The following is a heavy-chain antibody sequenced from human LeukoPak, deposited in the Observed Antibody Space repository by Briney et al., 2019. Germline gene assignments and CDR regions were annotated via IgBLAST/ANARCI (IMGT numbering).Heavy chain of an antibody. CDR2: IKEDGTEK. CDR3: ARAPLHLAMYHYFDY. V-gene: IGHV3-7*01. J-gene: IGHJ4*02. CDR1: GFTFSRHS. Sequence: GGSLRLSCEVSGFTFSRHSMSWVRQAPGKGLEWVAKIKEDGTEKYYVGSVEGRFTISRDNARNTVFLQMNSLRVEDTAVYFCARAPLHLAMYHYFDYWGQGTLVTVSS. D-gene: IGHD2-2*01.